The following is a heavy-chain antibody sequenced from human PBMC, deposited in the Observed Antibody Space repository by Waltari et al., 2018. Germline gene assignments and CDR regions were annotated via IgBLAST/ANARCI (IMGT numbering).Heavy chain of an antibody. D-gene: IGHD6-19*01. CDR3: TRGTAGWY. CDR2: IRSNFYGGTT. J-gene: IGHJ4*02. Sequence: EVQLVESGGGLAQPGRSLRLSCRGSGFNFGDEAISWVRQAPGKGLQWVAMIRSNFYGGTTEYDASVKGRFTVSRNDSKSIAYMQMTSLKVQDTGIYCCTRGTAGWYWGQGILVTVSS. V-gene: IGHV3-49*04. CDR1: GFNFGDEA.